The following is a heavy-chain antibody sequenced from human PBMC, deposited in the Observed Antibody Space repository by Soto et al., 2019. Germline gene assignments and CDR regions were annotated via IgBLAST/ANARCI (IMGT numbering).Heavy chain of an antibody. CDR3: ARGGAVAGTE. V-gene: IGHV1-2*02. CDR2: INSNSGVT. CDR1: GYTFTAYF. J-gene: IGHJ4*02. Sequence: QVQLVQSGAAVEKPGASVNVSCKASGYTFTAYFVHWVRQAPGQGLEWMGWINSNSGVTNYAHKFQGRVTMTRDTSISTAYMDLSRLRSDDTAVDYCARGGAVAGTEWCQGTLVTVSS. D-gene: IGHD6-19*01.